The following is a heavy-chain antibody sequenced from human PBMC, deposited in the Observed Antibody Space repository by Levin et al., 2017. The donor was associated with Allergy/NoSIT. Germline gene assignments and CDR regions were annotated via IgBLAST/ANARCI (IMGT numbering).Heavy chain of an antibody. Sequence: SCAASGFTVSTYYMNWVRQAPGKGLEWVSVIYSDGRTYYADSVKGRFTISRDNSKNTLYLQMNSLSVEDTAVYYCARDQFLYGSASGGWFDPWGQGTLVTVSS. D-gene: IGHD3-16*01. CDR2: IYSDGRT. J-gene: IGHJ5*02. V-gene: IGHV3-53*01. CDR1: GFTVSTYY. CDR3: ARDQFLYGSASGGWFDP.